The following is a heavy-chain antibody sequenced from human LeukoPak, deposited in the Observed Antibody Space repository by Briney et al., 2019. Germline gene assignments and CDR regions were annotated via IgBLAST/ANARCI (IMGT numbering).Heavy chain of an antibody. CDR1: GYTFTGYY. CDR2: INPNSGGT. CDR3: ARVVDYITRPYYYYGMDV. J-gene: IGHJ6*02. V-gene: IGHV1-2*02. D-gene: IGHD4-4*01. Sequence: PRASVKVYCKASGYTFTGYYMHWVRQAPGQGLEWMGWINPNSGGTNYAQKFQGRVTMTRDTSISTAYMELSRLRSDDTAVYYCARVVDYITRPYYYYGMDVWGQGTTVTVSS.